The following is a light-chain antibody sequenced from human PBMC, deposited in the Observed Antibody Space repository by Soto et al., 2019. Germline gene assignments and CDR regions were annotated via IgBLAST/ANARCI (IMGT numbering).Light chain of an antibody. Sequence: QSALTQPPSASGSPGQSVTISCSGTSSDVGGYNFVFWYQQHPDRAPKLMIYEVSKRPSGVPDRFSGSKSGNTASLTVSGLQAEDEADYYCSSYAGSHNLVFGGGTQLTVL. V-gene: IGLV2-8*01. CDR2: EVS. CDR1: SSDVGGYNF. CDR3: SSYAGSHNLV. J-gene: IGLJ2*01.